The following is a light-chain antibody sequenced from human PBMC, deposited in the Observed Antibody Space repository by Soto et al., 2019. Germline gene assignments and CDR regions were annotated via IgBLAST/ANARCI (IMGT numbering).Light chain of an antibody. CDR1: QSVGSN. V-gene: IGKV3-15*01. CDR2: DTS. Sequence: EIVMTQSPDTLSVSPGERATLSCRASQSVGSNLAWYQQKPGQAPRLLIYDTSTRATGIPARFSGSGSGTEFTLTISSLQSEDFAVYYCQQYNNWLITFGQGTRLEIK. J-gene: IGKJ5*01. CDR3: QQYNNWLIT.